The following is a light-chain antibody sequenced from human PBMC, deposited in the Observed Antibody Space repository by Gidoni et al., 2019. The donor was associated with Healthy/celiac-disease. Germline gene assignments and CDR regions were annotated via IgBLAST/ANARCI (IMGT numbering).Light chain of an antibody. CDR1: QSVSSY. CDR2: DAS. Sequence: EIVLTQSPATLSLSPGERATLSCRASQSVSSYLAWYQQKPGQAPRLLIYDASNRATGIPARFSGRGSGTDFTLTISILEPEDFAVYYCQQRSNWPLTFGGGTKVEIK. CDR3: QQRSNWPLT. V-gene: IGKV3-11*01. J-gene: IGKJ4*01.